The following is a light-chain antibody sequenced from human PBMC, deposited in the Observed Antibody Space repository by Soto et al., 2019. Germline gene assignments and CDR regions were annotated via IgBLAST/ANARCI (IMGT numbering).Light chain of an antibody. CDR3: QQSYTTPWT. CDR1: QSIYTY. V-gene: IGKV1-39*01. CDR2: VAS. J-gene: IGKJ1*01. Sequence: DIQLTQSPSPLSASVGDRITITCRASQSIYTYLNWYQQKPGEAPKLLTYVASSLHSGIPSRLIGSGSWPAYTLTISSLQPEDFATDDCQQSYTTPWTCGQGTKVVIK.